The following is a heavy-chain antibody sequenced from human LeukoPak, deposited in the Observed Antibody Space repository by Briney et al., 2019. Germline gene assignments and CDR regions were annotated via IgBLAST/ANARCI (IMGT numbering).Heavy chain of an antibody. J-gene: IGHJ4*02. Sequence: GGSLRLSCAVSGLTFSSYAMSWVRQAPGKGLEWVSAISGSGGSTYYADSVKGRFTISRDNSKNTLYLQMNSLRAEDTAVYYCAKWVATSPLFDYWGQGTLVTVSS. D-gene: IGHD5-12*01. CDR2: ISGSGGST. V-gene: IGHV3-23*01. CDR1: GLTFSSYA. CDR3: AKWVATSPLFDY.